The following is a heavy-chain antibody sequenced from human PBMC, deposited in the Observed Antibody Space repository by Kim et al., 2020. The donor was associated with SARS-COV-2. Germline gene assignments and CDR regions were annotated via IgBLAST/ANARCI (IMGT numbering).Heavy chain of an antibody. CDR1: GFTVSSNY. D-gene: IGHD4-17*01. CDR2: IYSGGST. V-gene: IGHV3-53*01. J-gene: IGHJ4*02. CDR3: ARGFGEYGDYASLDY. Sequence: GGSLRLSCAASGFTVSSNYMSWVRQAPGKGLEWVSVIYSGGSTYYADSVKGRFTISRDNSKNTLYLQMNSLRAEDTAVYYCARGFGEYGDYASLDYWGQGTLVTVSS.